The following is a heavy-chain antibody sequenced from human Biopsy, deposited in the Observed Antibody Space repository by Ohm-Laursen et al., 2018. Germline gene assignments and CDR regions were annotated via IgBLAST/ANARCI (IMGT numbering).Heavy chain of an antibody. Sequence: SLRLSCTASGFAFSYYGLHWVRQAPGKGLQWVAVMWSDGINKNYADSVKGRFTVSRDNSNNVLYLQMSSLRDEDSAVNYCARDDDTTGHYMILNHWGQGTLVTVSS. CDR2: MWSDGINK. D-gene: IGHD3-9*01. J-gene: IGHJ5*02. CDR1: GFAFSYYG. V-gene: IGHV3-33*01. CDR3: ARDDDTTGHYMILNH.